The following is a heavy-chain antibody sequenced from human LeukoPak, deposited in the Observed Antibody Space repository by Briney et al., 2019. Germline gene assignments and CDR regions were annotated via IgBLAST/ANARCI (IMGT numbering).Heavy chain of an antibody. CDR1: GGSISSYY. Sequence: SETLSLTCTVSGGSISSYYWSWIRQPAGKGLEWIGRIYTSGSTNYNPSLKSRVTMSVDTPKNQFSLKLSSVTAADTAVYYCARAGGYYDSSGYGIDYWGQGTLVTVSS. CDR2: IYTSGST. D-gene: IGHD3-22*01. CDR3: ARAGGYYDSSGYGIDY. V-gene: IGHV4-4*07. J-gene: IGHJ4*02.